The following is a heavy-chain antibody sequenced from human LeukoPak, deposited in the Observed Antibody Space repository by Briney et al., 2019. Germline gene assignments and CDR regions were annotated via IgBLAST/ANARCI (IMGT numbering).Heavy chain of an antibody. CDR2: INHSGST. J-gene: IGHJ3*02. V-gene: IGHV4-38-2*01. CDR1: GYSISSGYY. CDR3: ARVRKPHAFDI. Sequence: PSETLSLXCAVSGYSISSGYYWGWIRKPPGKGLEWIGEINHSGSTNYNPSLKSRVTISVDTSKNQLSLKLSSVTAADTAVYYCARVRKPHAFDIWGQGTMVTVSS.